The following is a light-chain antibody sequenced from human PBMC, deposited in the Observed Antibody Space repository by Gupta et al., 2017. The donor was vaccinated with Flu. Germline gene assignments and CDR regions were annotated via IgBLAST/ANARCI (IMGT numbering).Light chain of an antibody. CDR3: SAWDSSLSARV. CDR1: SNNVGDQG. Sequence: QAGLTQPPSVSTGLGQTVTLTCPGNSNNVGDQGAAWLQQHQGHPPKLLSYRNNNRPSGISDRFSASRSGSTASLTITGLQPEDEADYYCSAWDSSLSARVFGGGTKLTVL. CDR2: RNN. J-gene: IGLJ3*02. V-gene: IGLV10-54*04.